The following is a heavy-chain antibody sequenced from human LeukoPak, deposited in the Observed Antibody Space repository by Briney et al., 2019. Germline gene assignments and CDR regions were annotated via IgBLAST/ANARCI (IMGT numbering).Heavy chain of an antibody. Sequence: PGGSLRLSCAASGFTFSNAYMNWVRQAPGKGLEWVGRIKHKTDDETTEYAAPVKDRFSISRDDSKSMMYLQMNSLKTEDTAVYYCITPLPYSAQGGQGTLVTVSS. J-gene: IGHJ4*02. D-gene: IGHD2-21*01. CDR1: GFTFSNAY. V-gene: IGHV3-15*07. CDR2: IKHKTDDETT. CDR3: ITPLPYSAQ.